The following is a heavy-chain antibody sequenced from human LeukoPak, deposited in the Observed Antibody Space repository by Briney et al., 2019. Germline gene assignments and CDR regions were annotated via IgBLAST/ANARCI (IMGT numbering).Heavy chain of an antibody. CDR3: ARDGWFGEFLPSYYFDY. D-gene: IGHD3-10*01. V-gene: IGHV4-39*07. Sequence: PSETLSLTCTVSGGSISSSSYYWGWIRQPPGKGLEWIGSIYYSGSTYYNPSLKSRVTISVDTSKNQFSLKLSSVTAADTAVYYCARDGWFGEFLPSYYFDYWGQGTLVSVSS. CDR1: GGSISSSSYY. CDR2: IYYSGST. J-gene: IGHJ4*02.